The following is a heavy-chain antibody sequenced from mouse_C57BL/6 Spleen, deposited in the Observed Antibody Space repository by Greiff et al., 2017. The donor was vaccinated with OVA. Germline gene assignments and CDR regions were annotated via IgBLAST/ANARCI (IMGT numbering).Heavy chain of an antibody. CDR1: GFTFSDAW. D-gene: IGHD2-2*01. CDR3: TRRWLPNWYFDV. J-gene: IGHJ1*03. Sequence: EVKVEESGGGLVQPGGSMKLSCAASGFTFSDAWMDWVRQSPEKGLEWVAEIRNKANNHATYYAESVKGRFTISRDDSKSSVYLQMNSLRAEDTGIYYCTRRWLPNWYFDVWGTGTTVTVSS. V-gene: IGHV6-6*01. CDR2: IRNKANNHAT.